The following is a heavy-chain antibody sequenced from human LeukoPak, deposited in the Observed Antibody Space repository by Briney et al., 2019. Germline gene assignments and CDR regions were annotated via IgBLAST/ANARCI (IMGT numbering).Heavy chain of an antibody. Sequence: PGGSLRLSCAASGFTFSNYAVTWVRQAPGKGLEWVSAISNSGTTTYYADSVKGRFTISRDNSKSTLYLQMNSLRGEDTAVYYCARDLRDSGWNLDNWGQGTQVTVSS. J-gene: IGHJ4*02. V-gene: IGHV3-23*01. CDR1: GFTFSNYA. CDR3: ARDLRDSGWNLDN. CDR2: ISNSGTTT. D-gene: IGHD6-19*01.